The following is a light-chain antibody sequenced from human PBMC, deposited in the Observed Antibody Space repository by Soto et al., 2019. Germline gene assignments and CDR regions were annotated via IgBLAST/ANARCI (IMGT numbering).Light chain of an antibody. CDR3: QQYNSDWT. J-gene: IGKJ1*01. CDR2: KAS. Sequence: DIQMTQSPSTLSASVGDRVTITCRASQTISSWLAWYQQKPGKAPKLLISKASSLGSGVPSRFSGSGSGTALTLTCSSRQPDDFVPYFGQQYNSDWTFGQGTKVEIK. CDR1: QTISSW. V-gene: IGKV1-5*03.